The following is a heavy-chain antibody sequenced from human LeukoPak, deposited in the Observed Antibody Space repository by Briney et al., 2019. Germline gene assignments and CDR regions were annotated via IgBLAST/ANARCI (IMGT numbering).Heavy chain of an antibody. J-gene: IGHJ3*02. CDR3: ARGNGEATREAFDI. CDR1: GGSINNYF. CDR2: IYSNGIS. V-gene: IGHV4-4*07. Sequence: SETLSLTCAVSGGSINNYFWSWVRQPDGKGLEWLGRIYSNGISYYNPSLKSRVTMSVDTSKNHFSLKLTSVAAADTAVYYCARGNGEATREAFDIWGLGTMVTVSS. D-gene: IGHD4-17*01.